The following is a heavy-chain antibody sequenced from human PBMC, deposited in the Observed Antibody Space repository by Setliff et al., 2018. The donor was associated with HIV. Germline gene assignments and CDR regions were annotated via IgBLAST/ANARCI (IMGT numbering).Heavy chain of an antibody. CDR2: IKQDGSEK. CDR1: GFTFNNYW. J-gene: IGHJ3*02. CDR3: ARNDKAVRFAFDI. Sequence: GESLKISCAASGFTFNNYWMTWVRQAPGKGLEWVADIKQDGSEKYYVASVKGRFTISRDIAENSLYLQMNSLRAEDTAVYYCARNDKAVRFAFDIWGQGTMVTVS. D-gene: IGHD3-10*01. V-gene: IGHV3-7*05.